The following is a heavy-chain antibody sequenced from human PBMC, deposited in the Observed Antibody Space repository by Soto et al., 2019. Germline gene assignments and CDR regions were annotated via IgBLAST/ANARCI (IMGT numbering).Heavy chain of an antibody. CDR2: IYPGDSDT. CDR3: ARSREGPHVVVVAAVDY. Sequence: PGESLKISCKGSGYSFTSYWIGWVRQMPGKGLEWMGIIYPGDSDTRYSPSFQGQVTISADKSISTAYLQWSSLKASDTAMYYCARSREGPHVVVVAAVDYWGQGTLVTVSS. CDR1: GYSFTSYW. J-gene: IGHJ4*02. V-gene: IGHV5-51*01. D-gene: IGHD2-15*01.